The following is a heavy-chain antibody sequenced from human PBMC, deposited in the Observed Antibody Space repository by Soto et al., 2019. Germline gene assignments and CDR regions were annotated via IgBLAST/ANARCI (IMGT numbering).Heavy chain of an antibody. CDR2: IYYSGST. CDR3: ARDPRGIAAAGSNYYYGMDV. D-gene: IGHD6-13*01. CDR1: GGSISSGGYY. Sequence: SETLSLTCTVSGGSISSGGYYWSWIRQHPGKGLEWIGYIYYSGSTYYNPSLKSRVTISVDTSKNQFSLKLSSVTAADTAVYYCARDPRGIAAAGSNYYYGMDVWGQGTTVTVSS. J-gene: IGHJ6*02. V-gene: IGHV4-31*03.